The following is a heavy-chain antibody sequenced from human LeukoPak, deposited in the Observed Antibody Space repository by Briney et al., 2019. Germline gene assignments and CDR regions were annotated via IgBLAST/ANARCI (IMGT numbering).Heavy chain of an antibody. J-gene: IGHJ4*02. CDR1: GFTFSSYS. CDR3: ARDHYSRNDY. Sequence: GGSLRLSCAASGFTFSSYSMNWVRQAPGKGLEWVSSISSTYSYIYYADSVKGRFTISRDNAKNSLYLQMNSLRDEDTALYYCARDHYSRNDYWGQGTPVTVSS. D-gene: IGHD6-13*01. V-gene: IGHV3-21*01. CDR2: ISSTYSYI.